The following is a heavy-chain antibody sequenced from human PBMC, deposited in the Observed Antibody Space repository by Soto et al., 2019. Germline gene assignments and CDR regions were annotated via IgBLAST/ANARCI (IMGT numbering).Heavy chain of an antibody. J-gene: IGHJ2*01. D-gene: IGHD2-21*02. CDR1: GGSISSGGYY. CDR3: ARDRRCGNSGWYFDL. CDR2: IYYSGST. V-gene: IGHV4-31*03. Sequence: QVQLQESGPGLVKPSQTLSLTCTVSGGSISSGGYYWSWIRQHPGKGLEWIGYIYYSGSTYYNPSLKSRVTISVDTSKNQFCLKLSSVTAADTAVYYCARDRRCGNSGWYFDLWGRGTLVAVSS.